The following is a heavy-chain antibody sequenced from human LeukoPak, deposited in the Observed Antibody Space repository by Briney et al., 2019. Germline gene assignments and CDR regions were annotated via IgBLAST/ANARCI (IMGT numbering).Heavy chain of an antibody. CDR1: GFTFSSYS. D-gene: IGHD6-13*01. Sequence: GGSLRPSCAASGFTFSSYSMNWVRQAPGKGLEWVSSISSSSSYIYYADSVKGRFTISRDNAKNSLYLQMNSLRAEDTAVYYCARVMGIAAAVDYWGRGTLVTVSS. CDR2: ISSSSSYI. J-gene: IGHJ4*02. CDR3: ARVMGIAAAVDY. V-gene: IGHV3-21*01.